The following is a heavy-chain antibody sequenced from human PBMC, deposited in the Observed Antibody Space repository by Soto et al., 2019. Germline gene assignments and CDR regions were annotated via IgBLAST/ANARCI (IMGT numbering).Heavy chain of an antibody. D-gene: IGHD3-22*01. CDR3: ARELTYYYDSSGYYYYDY. V-gene: IGHV1-18*01. CDR1: GYTFTSYG. J-gene: IGHJ4*02. Sequence: QVQLVQSGAEVKKPGASVKVSCKASGYTFTSYGISWVRQAPGQGLEWMGWISAYNGNTNYAQKLQGRVTMTTDTSTSTAYMELRSLRSDDTAVYYCARELTYYYDSSGYYYYDYWGQGTLVTVSS. CDR2: ISAYNGNT.